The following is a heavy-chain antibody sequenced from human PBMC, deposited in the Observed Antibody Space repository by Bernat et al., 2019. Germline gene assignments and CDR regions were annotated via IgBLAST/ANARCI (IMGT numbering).Heavy chain of an antibody. V-gene: IGHV4-38-2*02. CDR2: IYHSGST. D-gene: IGHD6-13*01. Sequence: QVQLQESGPGLVKLSETLSLTCAVSGYSISSGYYWGWIRQPPGKGLEWIGSIYHSGSTYYNPSLKSRVTISVDTSKNQFSLKLSSVTAADTAVYYCARDQGSSWYKKYNWFDPWGQGTLVTVSS. CDR3: ARDQGSSWYKKYNWFDP. J-gene: IGHJ5*02. CDR1: GYSISSGYY.